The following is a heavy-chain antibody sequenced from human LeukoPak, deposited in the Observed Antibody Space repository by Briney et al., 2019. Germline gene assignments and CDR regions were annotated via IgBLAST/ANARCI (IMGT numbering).Heavy chain of an antibody. CDR2: ISYDGRNK. CDR1: GFTFSSYG. V-gene: IGHV3-30*18. J-gene: IGHJ6*03. CDR3: AKDGAVVPAAMNYYYYMDV. Sequence: GGSLRLSCAASGFTFSSYGMHWVRQAPGKGLEWVALISYDGRNKYYADSMKGRFTISRDNSKNTLYMQMNSLRAEDTAVYYCAKDGAVVPAAMNYYYYMDVWGKGTTVTVSS. D-gene: IGHD2-2*01.